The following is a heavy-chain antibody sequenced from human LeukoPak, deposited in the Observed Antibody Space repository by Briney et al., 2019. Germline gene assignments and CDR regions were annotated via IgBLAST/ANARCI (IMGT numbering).Heavy chain of an antibody. D-gene: IGHD4-17*01. V-gene: IGHV4-4*07. CDR2: IYTSGST. CDR1: GGSISSYY. J-gene: IGHJ4*02. CDR3: AGYYGDYWGYFDY. Sequence: PSDTLSLTCTVSGGSISSYYWIWIRQPAGKGLEWIGRIYTSGSTNYNPSLKSRVTMSVDTPKNQFSLKLSSVTAADTAVYYCAGYYGDYWGYFDYWGQGTLVTVSS.